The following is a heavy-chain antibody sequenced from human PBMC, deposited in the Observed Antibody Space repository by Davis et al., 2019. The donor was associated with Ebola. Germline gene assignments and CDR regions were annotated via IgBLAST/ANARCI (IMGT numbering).Heavy chain of an antibody. Sequence: ASVKVSCKASGYTFTSYAMHWVRQAPGQGLEWMGIINPSGGSTSYAQKFQGRVTMTRNTSISTAYMELSSLRSEDTAVYYCARRVVILDYWGQGTLVTVSS. J-gene: IGHJ4*02. V-gene: IGHV1-46*01. D-gene: IGHD3-3*01. CDR1: GYTFTSYA. CDR2: INPSGGST. CDR3: ARRVVILDY.